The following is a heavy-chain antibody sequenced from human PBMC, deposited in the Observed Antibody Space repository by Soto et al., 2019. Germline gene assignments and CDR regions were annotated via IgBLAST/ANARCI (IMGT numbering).Heavy chain of an antibody. Sequence: QVQLVQSGAEVKKPGSSVKVSCKASGGTFSSYTISWVRQAPGQGLEWMGRIIPILGIANYAQKFQGRVTITADKATSTVSMVLSSLRSEDTAVYYCARDIVVVPAAPTLLSRNQGYYIDVWGKGTTVTVSS. D-gene: IGHD2-2*01. CDR3: ARDIVVVPAAPTLLSRNQGYYIDV. V-gene: IGHV1-69*08. CDR1: GGTFSSYT. J-gene: IGHJ6*03. CDR2: IIPILGIA.